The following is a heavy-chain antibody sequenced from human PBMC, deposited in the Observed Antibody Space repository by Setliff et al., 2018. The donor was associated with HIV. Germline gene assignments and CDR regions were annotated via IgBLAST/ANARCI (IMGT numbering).Heavy chain of an antibody. CDR1: GASINMNY. D-gene: IGHD3-3*01. V-gene: IGHV4-59*01. CDR2: VHKSVNT. CDR3: ARESARAALDY. Sequence: LSLTCTVSGASINMNYWSWIRQTPGQGLEWIGYVHKSVNTHYNPSLKSRVTMSGDASKNQFSLSLISVTAADTAVYYCARESARAALDYLGQGILVTVSS. J-gene: IGHJ4*02.